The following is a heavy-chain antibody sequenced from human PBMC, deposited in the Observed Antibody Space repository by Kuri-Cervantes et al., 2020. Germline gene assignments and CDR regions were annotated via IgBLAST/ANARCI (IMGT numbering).Heavy chain of an antibody. V-gene: IGHV3-11*01. J-gene: IGHJ5*02. CDR2: ISSSGSTI. CDR1: GFTFSDYY. CDR3: AREGVPYYYGSGSPLNWFDP. D-gene: IGHD3-10*01. Sequence: GGSLRLCCAAAGFTFSDYYMSWIRQAPGKGLEWVSYISSSGSTIYYADSVKGRFTISRDNAKNSLYLQMNSLRAEDTAVYYCAREGVPYYYGSGSPLNWFDPWGQGTLVPSPQ.